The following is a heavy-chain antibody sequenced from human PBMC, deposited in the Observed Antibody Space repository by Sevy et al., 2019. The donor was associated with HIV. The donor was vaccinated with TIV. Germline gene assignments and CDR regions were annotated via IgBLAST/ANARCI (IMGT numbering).Heavy chain of an antibody. Sequence: GGSLRLSCAVSGFTFNIYSMSWVRQAPGKGLEWVSTLSFGCGKINYADSVKGRFIISRADSKNTLYLQMNSLRAEATYVYSCAREGCSRPPAYWGQGTLVTVSS. D-gene: IGHD3-10*02. CDR1: GFTFNIYS. V-gene: IGHV3-23*01. J-gene: IGHJ4*02. CDR3: AREGCSRPPAY. CDR2: LSFGCGKI.